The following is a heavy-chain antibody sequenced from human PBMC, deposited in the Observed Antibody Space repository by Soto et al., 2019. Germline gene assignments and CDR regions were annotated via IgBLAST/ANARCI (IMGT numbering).Heavy chain of an antibody. CDR2: IYYSGST. CDR3: ARDIYSGSYFDY. D-gene: IGHD1-26*01. J-gene: IGHJ4*02. V-gene: IGHV4-59*08. Sequence: SETLSLTCTVSGGSISSYYWSWIRQPPGKGLEWIGYIYYSGSTNYNPSLKSRVTISVDTSKNQFSLKLSSVTAADTAVYYCARDIYSGSYFDYWGQGTLVTVSS. CDR1: GGSISSYY.